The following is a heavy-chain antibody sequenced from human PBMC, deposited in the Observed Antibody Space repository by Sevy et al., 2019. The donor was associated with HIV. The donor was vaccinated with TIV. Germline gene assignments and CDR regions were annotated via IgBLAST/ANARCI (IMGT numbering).Heavy chain of an antibody. J-gene: IGHJ6*02. CDR2: IYHSGST. D-gene: IGHD3-22*01. Sequence: SETLSLTCTVSGGSISSYYWSWIRQPPGKGLEWIGYIYHSGSTNYNPSLKSRVTISVDTSKNQFSLKLSSVTAADTAVYYCARMIKSYYYYGMDVWGQRTTVTVSS. V-gene: IGHV4-59*01. CDR1: GGSISSYY. CDR3: ARMIKSYYYYGMDV.